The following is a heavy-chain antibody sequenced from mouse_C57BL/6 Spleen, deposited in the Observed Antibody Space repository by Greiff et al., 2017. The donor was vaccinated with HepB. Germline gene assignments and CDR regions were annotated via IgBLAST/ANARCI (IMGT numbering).Heavy chain of an antibody. CDR3: ARYAFITTVVDWYFDV. D-gene: IGHD1-1*01. V-gene: IGHV3-8*01. J-gene: IGHJ1*03. Sequence: VQLKESGPGLAKPSQTLSLTCSVTGYSITSDYWNWIRKFPGNKLEYMGYISYSGSTYYNPSLKSRISITRDTSKNQYYLQLNSVTTEDTATYYCARYAFITTVVDWYFDVWGTGTTVTVSS. CDR2: ISYSGST. CDR1: GYSITSDY.